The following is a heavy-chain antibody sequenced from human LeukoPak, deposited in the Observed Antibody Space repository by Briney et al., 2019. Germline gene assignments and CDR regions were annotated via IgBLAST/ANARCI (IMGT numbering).Heavy chain of an antibody. V-gene: IGHV4-30-4*01. CDR3: ARVAAGIGFFQH. D-gene: IGHD6-13*01. Sequence: SETLSLTCTVSGGLISRIEYYWSWIRQSPVKGLEWLGHIYHTGTTLYSPHLNNRLSVSVDSSRNQFSLTLNSVTAADTAVYYCARVAAGIGFFQHWGQGTLVTVSS. CDR2: IYHTGTT. CDR1: GGLISRIEYY. J-gene: IGHJ1*01.